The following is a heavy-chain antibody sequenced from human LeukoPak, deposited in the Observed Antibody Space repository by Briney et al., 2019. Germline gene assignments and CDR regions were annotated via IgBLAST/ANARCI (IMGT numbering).Heavy chain of an antibody. CDR1: GFTFSSYG. V-gene: IGHV3-33*01. D-gene: IGHD6-13*01. CDR3: ARNSYSSSWIDDY. J-gene: IGHJ4*02. Sequence: GGSLRLSCAASGFTFSSYGMHWVRQAPGSELEWVALIWYDGSNKYYADSVKGRFTISRDNSKNTLYLQMNSLRAEDTAVYYCARNSYSSSWIDDYWGQGTLVTVSS. CDR2: IWYDGSNK.